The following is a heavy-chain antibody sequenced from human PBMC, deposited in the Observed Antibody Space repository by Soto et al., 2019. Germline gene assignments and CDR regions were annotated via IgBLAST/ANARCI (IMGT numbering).Heavy chain of an antibody. V-gene: IGHV1-18*01. J-gene: IGHJ5*02. D-gene: IGHD1-7*01. Sequence: VASVKVSCKASGYTFTSYGLSWVRQAPGQGLEWMGGFDPEDGETIYAQKLQGRVTMTTDTSTSTAYMELRSLRSDDTAVYYCARDRGYNWNYVDWFDPWGQGTLVTVSS. CDR1: GYTFTSYG. CDR2: FDPEDGET. CDR3: ARDRGYNWNYVDWFDP.